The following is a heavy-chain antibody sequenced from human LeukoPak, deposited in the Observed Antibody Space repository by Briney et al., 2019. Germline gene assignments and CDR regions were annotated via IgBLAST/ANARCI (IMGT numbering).Heavy chain of an antibody. J-gene: IGHJ4*02. CDR2: IYYSGST. CDR1: GGSISSYY. V-gene: IGHV4-59*08. CDR3: ASLPYCSSTSCPIPI. Sequence: SETPSLTCTVSGGSISSYYWSWIRQPPGKGLEWIGYIYYSGSTNYNPSLKSRVTISVDTSKNQFSLKLSSVTAADTAVYYCASLPYCSSTSCPIPIWGQGTLVTVSS. D-gene: IGHD2-2*01.